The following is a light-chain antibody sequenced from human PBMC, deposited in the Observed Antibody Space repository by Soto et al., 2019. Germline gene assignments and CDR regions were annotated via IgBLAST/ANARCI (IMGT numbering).Light chain of an antibody. V-gene: IGLV2-8*01. CDR3: VSYAGGXNFV. CDR2: DVI. CDR1: SSDVCGHNY. J-gene: IGLJ1*01. Sequence: QSLLTQPPSASGSPGQSVTISCTGTSSDVCGHNYVSWYQQHPGKAPKLLIYDVIKRPSGVHHRFSGSKTGNKASLTVSGLQADDEAENQCVSYAGGXNFVFGTGTKVXVX.